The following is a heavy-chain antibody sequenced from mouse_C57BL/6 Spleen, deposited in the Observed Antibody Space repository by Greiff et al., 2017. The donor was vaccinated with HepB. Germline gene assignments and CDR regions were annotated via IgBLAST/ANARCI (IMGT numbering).Heavy chain of an antibody. Sequence: QVTLKVSGPGILQSSQTLSLTCSFSGFSLSTSGMGLSWLRQPSGKGLEWLAHIYWDDDKRYNPSRKSRLTISKDTSRNQIFLMITSVDTADTATYYCARRAYYYCSSYGYFDVWGTGTTVTVSS. V-gene: IGHV8-12*01. CDR1: GFSLSTSGMG. J-gene: IGHJ1*03. CDR3: ARRAYYYCSSYGYFDV. D-gene: IGHD1-1*01. CDR2: IYWDDDK.